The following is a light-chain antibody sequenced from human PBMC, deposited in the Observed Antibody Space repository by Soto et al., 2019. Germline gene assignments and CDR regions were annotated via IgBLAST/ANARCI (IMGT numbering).Light chain of an antibody. CDR2: GAF. J-gene: IGKJ1*01. V-gene: IGKV3-15*01. CDR1: QSVRSN. CDR3: QQYNDWPLT. Sequence: EIVLTQSPGTLSLSPGERATPSCRASQSVRSNLAWYQQKPGQSPSLLIYGAFTRATGIPARFSGTGSGTEFTLTISSLQSEDFALYYCQQYNDWPLTFGQGTK.